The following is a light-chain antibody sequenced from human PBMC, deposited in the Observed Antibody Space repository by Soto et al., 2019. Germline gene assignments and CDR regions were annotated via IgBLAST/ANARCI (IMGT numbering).Light chain of an antibody. CDR3: SSYTSSSTPFV. Sequence: QSALTQPASMSGSPGQSITISCTGTSSDVGGYNYVSWYQQHPGKAPKLMIYEVSNRPSGVSNRFSGSKSGNTASLTISGLQAEDEADYYCSSYTSSSTPFVFGTGTKVTVL. V-gene: IGLV2-14*01. CDR1: SSDVGGYNY. CDR2: EVS. J-gene: IGLJ1*01.